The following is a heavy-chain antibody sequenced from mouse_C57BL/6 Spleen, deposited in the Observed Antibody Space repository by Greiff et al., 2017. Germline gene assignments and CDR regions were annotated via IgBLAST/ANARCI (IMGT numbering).Heavy chain of an antibody. CDR2: IYPGDGDT. Sequence: QVHVKQSGPELVKPGASVKISCTASGYAFSSSWMNWVKQRPGKGLEWIGRIYPGDGDTNYNGKFKGKATLTADKSSSTAYMQLSSLTSEDSAVYFCARYGGLPYYFDYWGQGTTLTVSS. CDR3: ARYGGLPYYFDY. V-gene: IGHV1-82*01. J-gene: IGHJ2*01. CDR1: GYAFSSSW. D-gene: IGHD2-4*01.